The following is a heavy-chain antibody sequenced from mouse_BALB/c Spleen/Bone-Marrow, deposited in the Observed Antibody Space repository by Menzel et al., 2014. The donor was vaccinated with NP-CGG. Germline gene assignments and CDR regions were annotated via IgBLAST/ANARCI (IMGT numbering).Heavy chain of an antibody. CDR3: ARALYDYDDLYCAMDY. J-gene: IGHJ4*01. CDR2: IWGDGST. D-gene: IGHD2-4*01. V-gene: IGHV2-6-7*01. Sequence: VKLQESGPGLVAPSQSLSITCTVSGFSLTGYGVNWVRQPPGKGLEWLGMIWGDGSTDYKSALKSRLSISKYNSKSQVFLKMNSLQTDDTARYYCARALYDYDDLYCAMDYWGQGTSVTVSS. CDR1: GFSLTGYG.